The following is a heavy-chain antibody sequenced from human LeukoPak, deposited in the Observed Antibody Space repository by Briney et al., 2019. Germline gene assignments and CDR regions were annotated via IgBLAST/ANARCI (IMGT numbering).Heavy chain of an antibody. V-gene: IGHV3-23*01. J-gene: IGHJ4*02. CDR1: GFTFGDYA. CDR3: TKGPQVGSGYHPDY. D-gene: IGHD3-22*01. CDR2: ISGSGGTI. Sequence: GRSLRLSCTASGFTFGDYAMSWFRQAPGKGLEWVSGISGSGGTIYYAGSVKGRFTISRDNSKNTMYLQMNSLRDDDTALYYCTKGPQVGSGYHPDYWGQGTLVTVSS.